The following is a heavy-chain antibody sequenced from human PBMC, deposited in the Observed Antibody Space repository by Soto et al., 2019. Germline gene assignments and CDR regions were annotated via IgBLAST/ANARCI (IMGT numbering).Heavy chain of an antibody. Sequence: QVQLVQSGAEVKKPGASVKVSCKASGYTFASYAISWMRQAPGQGLEWMGWISDYNGNTNYAQKLQGRVTMTTDTSTSTAYNVLRSLGSDDTAVYSCARDPPPPDYWGQGTRVPVSS. CDR2: ISDYNGNT. J-gene: IGHJ4*02. CDR1: GYTFASYA. CDR3: ARDPPPPDY. V-gene: IGHV1-18*01.